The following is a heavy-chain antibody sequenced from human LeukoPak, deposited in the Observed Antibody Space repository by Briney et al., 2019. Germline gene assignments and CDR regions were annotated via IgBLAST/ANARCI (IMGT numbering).Heavy chain of an antibody. CDR1: GFTFSSYW. CDR3: ARDLGRVTGEGAFDI. V-gene: IGHV3-7*01. CDR2: IRQDGTEK. J-gene: IGHJ3*02. Sequence: QSGGSLRLSCAASGFTFSSYWMSWVRQAPGKGLEWVANIRQDGTEKFYVDSVKGRFTISRDNAKNSLYLQMNSLRAEDTAVYYCARDLGRVTGEGAFDIWGQGTMVTVSS. D-gene: IGHD7-27*01.